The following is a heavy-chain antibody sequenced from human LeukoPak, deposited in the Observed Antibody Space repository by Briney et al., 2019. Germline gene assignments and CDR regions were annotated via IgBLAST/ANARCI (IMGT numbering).Heavy chain of an antibody. Sequence: GGSLRLSCAASGFTFSSYEMNWVRQAPGKGLEWVSYISSSGSTIYYADSVKGRFTISRDNAKNSLYLQMNSLRAEDTAVYYCARPLWGSWSTFDYWGPEPLVTVPS. V-gene: IGHV3-48*03. D-gene: IGHD6-13*01. J-gene: IGHJ4*02. CDR3: ARPLWGSWSTFDY. CDR1: GFTFSSYE. CDR2: ISSSGSTI.